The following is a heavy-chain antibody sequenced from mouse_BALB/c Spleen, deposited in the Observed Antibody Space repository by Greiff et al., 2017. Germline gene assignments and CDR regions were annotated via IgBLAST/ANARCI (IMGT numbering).Heavy chain of an antibody. J-gene: IGHJ2*01. CDR2: IGSGGST. CDR1: GFSFTSYG. V-gene: IGHV2-2*02. CDR3: ARGVRYFDY. Sequence: QVQLKQSGPGLVQPSQTLSITCTVSGFSFTSYGVHWVRQSPGKGLEWLGVIGSGGSTDYNAAFISRLSISKDNSKSHVFFKMNSLQANDTAIYYCARGVRYFDYWGQGTTLTVSS. D-gene: IGHD2-14*01.